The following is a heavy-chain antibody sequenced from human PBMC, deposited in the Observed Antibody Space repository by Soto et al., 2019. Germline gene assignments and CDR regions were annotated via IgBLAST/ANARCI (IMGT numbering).Heavy chain of an antibody. CDR2: IIPILGIA. Sequence: QVQLVQSGAEVKKPGSSVKVSCKASGGTFSSYPISWVRQAPGQGLEWMGRIIPILGIANYAQKFQGRVTITADKSTSTAYMELSSLRSEDTAVYYCARDPGIVVVPAAGGAYYFDYWGQGTLVTVSS. V-gene: IGHV1-69*04. J-gene: IGHJ4*02. CDR1: GGTFSSYP. CDR3: ARDPGIVVVPAAGGAYYFDY. D-gene: IGHD2-2*01.